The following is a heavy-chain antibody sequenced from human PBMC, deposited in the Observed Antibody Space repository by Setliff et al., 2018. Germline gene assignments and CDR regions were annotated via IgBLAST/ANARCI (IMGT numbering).Heavy chain of an antibody. CDR1: GYSISSGYI. CDR2: IGHTGSI. V-gene: IGHV4-38-2*02. CDR3: ARDLGHGGDSDY. D-gene: IGHD2-21*02. J-gene: IGHJ4*02. Sequence: KPSETLSLTCTVSGYSISSGYIWGWIRQPPGKGLEWVGNIGHTGSINYNPSLKSRLTISRGTSKNQVSLKLNSVTATDTAVYYCARDLGHGGDSDYWGQGILGTVS.